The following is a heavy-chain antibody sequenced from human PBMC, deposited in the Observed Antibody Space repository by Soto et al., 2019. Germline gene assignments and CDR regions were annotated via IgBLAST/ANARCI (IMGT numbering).Heavy chain of an antibody. CDR3: ARVWSEWDLNYFDY. J-gene: IGHJ4*02. D-gene: IGHD1-26*01. V-gene: IGHV1-18*04. Sequence: ASVKVSWKASGYTFTSYGISWVRQAPGQGLEWMGWISAYNGNTNYAQKLQGRVTMTTDTSTSTAYMELRSLRSDDTAVYYCARVWSEWDLNYFDYWGQGTLVTVSS. CDR2: ISAYNGNT. CDR1: GYTFTSYG.